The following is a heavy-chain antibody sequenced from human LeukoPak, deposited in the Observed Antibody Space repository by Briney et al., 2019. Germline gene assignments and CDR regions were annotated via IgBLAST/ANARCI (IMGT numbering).Heavy chain of an antibody. J-gene: IGHJ3*02. CDR3: ARGATGFGGVIVIDTFDI. D-gene: IGHD3-16*02. CDR2: ISYDGSNK. V-gene: IGHV3-30-3*01. Sequence: GGSPRLSCAASGFTFSSYAMHWVRQAPGKGLEWVAVISYDGSNKYYADSVKGRFTISRDNSKNTLYLQMNSLRAEDTAVYYCARGATGFGGVIVIDTFDIWGQGTMVTVSS. CDR1: GFTFSSYA.